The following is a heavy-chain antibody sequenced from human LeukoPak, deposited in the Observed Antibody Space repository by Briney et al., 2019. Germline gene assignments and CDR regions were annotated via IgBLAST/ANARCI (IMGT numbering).Heavy chain of an antibody. V-gene: IGHV4-31*03. J-gene: IGHJ4*02. D-gene: IGHD6-13*01. CDR3: AREELAAAGSFDY. CDR2: IYYSGST. Sequence: SETLSLTCTVSGGSISSGGYYWSWLRQHPGKGLEWIGYIYYSGSTYYNPSLKSRVTISVDTSKNQFSLKLSSVTAADTAVYYCAREELAAAGSFDYWGQGTLVTVS. CDR1: GGSISSGGYY.